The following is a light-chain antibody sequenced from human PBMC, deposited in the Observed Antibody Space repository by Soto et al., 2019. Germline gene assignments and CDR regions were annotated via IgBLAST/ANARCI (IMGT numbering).Light chain of an antibody. V-gene: IGLV6-57*02. CDR2: EDN. CDR3: QSYGDNNQV. J-gene: IGLJ3*02. CDR1: SGSIASNY. Sequence: NFMLTQPHSVSESPGKTVTISCTGSSGSIASNYVQWFQQRPGSAPTTVIYEDNKRPSGVPDRFSGSIDSSSNSASLTIFGLKTEDEADYYCQSYGDNNQVFGGGTKLTVL.